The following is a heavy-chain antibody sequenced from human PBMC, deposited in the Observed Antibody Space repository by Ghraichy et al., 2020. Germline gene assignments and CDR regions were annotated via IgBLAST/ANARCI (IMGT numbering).Heavy chain of an antibody. J-gene: IGHJ4*02. D-gene: IGHD4-17*01. V-gene: IGHV3-48*04. CDR3: ARALSMTTVTYFDY. CDR2: ISSSSSTI. Sequence: GGSLRLSCAASGFTFSSYSMNWVRQAPGKGLEWVSYISSSSSTIYYADSLKGRFTISRDNAKNSLYLQMNSLRGEDTAVYYCARALSMTTVTYFDYWGQGTLVTVSS. CDR1: GFTFSSYS.